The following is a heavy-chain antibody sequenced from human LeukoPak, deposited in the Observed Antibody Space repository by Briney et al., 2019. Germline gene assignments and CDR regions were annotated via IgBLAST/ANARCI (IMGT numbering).Heavy chain of an antibody. CDR1: GFTFRSYW. CDR2: ISTNGDST. D-gene: IGHD2-15*01. CDR3: ARWGSISCYDY. V-gene: IGHV3-64*02. Sequence: PGGSLRLSCAASGFTFRSYWMHWVRQAPGKGLEYVSAISTNGDSTYYADSVKGRFTISRDNSKNTLFLQMGSLRADDMAVYYCARWGSISCYDYWGQGTLVTVSS. J-gene: IGHJ4*02.